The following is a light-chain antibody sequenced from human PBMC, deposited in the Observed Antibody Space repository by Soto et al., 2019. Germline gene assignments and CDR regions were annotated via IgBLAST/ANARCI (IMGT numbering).Light chain of an antibody. Sequence: ESLMTQSPATLSVSPGERATLSCRASQTVSSDLAWYQQKPGKAPRLLIYDTSTWDSGIPARFSGSGSGTDFTLTISSLQSEDFAVYYCQQYNNWPWTFGQGTKVEIK. CDR2: DTS. CDR1: QTVSSD. CDR3: QQYNNWPWT. J-gene: IGKJ1*01. V-gene: IGKV3-15*01.